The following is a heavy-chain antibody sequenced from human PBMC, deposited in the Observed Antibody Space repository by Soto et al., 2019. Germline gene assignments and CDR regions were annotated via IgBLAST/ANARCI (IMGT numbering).Heavy chain of an antibody. CDR1: GYSFLDYW. V-gene: IGHV5-51*01. CDR3: ARGGYPGKSYNTMGV. Sequence: LGESLKISCKGSGYSFLDYWIGWVRQMPGKDLEWIGIIYPDDSETRYSPSFQGRVTISVDRSITTTYLQWNSLQASDTAMYYCARGGYPGKSYNTMGVWGQRTTVTVSS. J-gene: IGHJ6*02. CDR2: IYPDDSET. D-gene: IGHD1-26*01.